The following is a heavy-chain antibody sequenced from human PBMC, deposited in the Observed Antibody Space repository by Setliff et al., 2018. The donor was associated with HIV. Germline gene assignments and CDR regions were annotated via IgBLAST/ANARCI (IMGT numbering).Heavy chain of an antibody. V-gene: IGHV4-39*01. J-gene: IGHJ4*02. CDR1: GGSISSSSNY. D-gene: IGHD3-22*01. CDR3: ARASFYFESSRYYSTVSGFDY. CDR2: IYYSGST. Sequence: PSETLSLTCTVSGGSISSSSNYWGWIRQPPGKGLEWIGNIYYSGSTYYNPSLKSRVTISVDMSKNQFYLRLSSVTAADTAVYYCARASFYFESSRYYSTVSGFDYWGQGTLVTVSS.